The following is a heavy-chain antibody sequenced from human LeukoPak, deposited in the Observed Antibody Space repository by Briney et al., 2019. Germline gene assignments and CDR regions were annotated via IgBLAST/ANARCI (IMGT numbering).Heavy chain of an antibody. V-gene: IGHV3-7*01. CDR1: GFTFSSYW. CDR3: ARSSRLDY. J-gene: IGHJ4*02. CDR2: IKQDGSEK. Sequence: GKSLRLSCVASGFTFSSYWMSWVRQAPGKGLEWVANIKQDGSEKYYVDSVKGRFTISRDNAKNSLYLQMNSLRAEDTAVYYCARSSRLDYWGQGTLVTVSS.